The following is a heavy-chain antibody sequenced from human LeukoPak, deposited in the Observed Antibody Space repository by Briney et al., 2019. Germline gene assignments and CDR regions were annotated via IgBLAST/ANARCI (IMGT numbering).Heavy chain of an antibody. CDR2: IFHSGST. CDR3: ARAPYYYDSSGYYSPAPFDY. D-gene: IGHD3-22*01. J-gene: IGHJ4*02. CDR1: SGSITNYY. Sequence: SETLFLTCSVSSGSITNYYWSWIRQPPGKGLEWIGYIFHSGSTDYNPSLKSRVTMSVDTSKKQFSLKLSSVTAADTAVYYCARAPYYYDSSGYYSPAPFDYWGQGTLVTVSS. V-gene: IGHV4-59*12.